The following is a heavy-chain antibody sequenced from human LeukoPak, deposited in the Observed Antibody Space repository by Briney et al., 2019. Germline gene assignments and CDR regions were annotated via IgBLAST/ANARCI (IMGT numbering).Heavy chain of an antibody. J-gene: IGHJ3*02. D-gene: IGHD2-2*02. CDR2: IYPGDSDT. CDR1: GYFVTHHW. V-gene: IGHV5-51*01. CDR3: ARQTWCSSTSCYRDAFDI. Sequence: GESLKISCKGSGYFVTHHWIGWVRQMPGKGLEWMGIIYPGDSDTRYSPSFQGQVTISADKSISTAYLQWSSLKASDTAMYYCARQTWCSSTSCYRDAFDIWGQGTMVTVSS.